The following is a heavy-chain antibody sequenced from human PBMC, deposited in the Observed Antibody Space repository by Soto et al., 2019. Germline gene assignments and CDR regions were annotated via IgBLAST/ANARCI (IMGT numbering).Heavy chain of an antibody. Sequence: QVQLVQSGAEVKKPGASVKVSCKASGYTFTKYGITWVRQAPGQGLEWMGWISAYNGDTNYAQKLQGRVTMTTDTSTTTAYMELRGLTSDDTAVYYWARGYCSGGICYPNDFWGQGTLVTVSS. CDR1: GYTFTKYG. V-gene: IGHV1-18*01. CDR2: ISAYNGDT. CDR3: ARGYCSGGICYPNDF. J-gene: IGHJ4*02. D-gene: IGHD2-15*01.